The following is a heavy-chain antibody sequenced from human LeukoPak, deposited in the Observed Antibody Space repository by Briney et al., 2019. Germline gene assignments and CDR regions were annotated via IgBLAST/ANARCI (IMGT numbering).Heavy chain of an antibody. D-gene: IGHD6-13*01. CDR1: GFTFSSHG. Sequence: GGSLRLSCAASGFTFSSHGMHWVRQAPGKGLEWVAFVRYDGSNTYYADSVKGRFTISRDNSKNPLYLQMNSLRAEDTAVYYCAKDRSSGWYYFDYWGQGTLVTVSS. CDR2: VRYDGSNT. J-gene: IGHJ4*02. CDR3: AKDRSSGWYYFDY. V-gene: IGHV3-30*02.